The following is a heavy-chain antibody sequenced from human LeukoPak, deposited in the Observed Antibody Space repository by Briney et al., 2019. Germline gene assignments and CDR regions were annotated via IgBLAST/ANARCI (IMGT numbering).Heavy chain of an antibody. D-gene: IGHD3-3*01. CDR2: INPSGGST. Sequence: ASVKVSCKASGYTFTNYYMHWVRQAPGQGHEWMGIINPSGGSTSYAQNFHGRVTMTRDPSTSTVYMELSSLRSEDTAVYYCARVLFLEWLGEPGYWGQGTLVTVSS. V-gene: IGHV1-46*01. CDR3: ARVLFLEWLGEPGY. CDR1: GYTFTNYY. J-gene: IGHJ4*02.